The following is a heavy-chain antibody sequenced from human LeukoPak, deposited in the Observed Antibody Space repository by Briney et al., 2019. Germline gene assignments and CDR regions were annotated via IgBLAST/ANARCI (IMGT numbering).Heavy chain of an antibody. CDR2: INPNSGVT. CDR1: GYTFTDFY. Sequence: VSVKVSCKASGYTFTDFYIHWVRQAPGQGLEWMGCINPNSGVTTYAQGFQGRVTMTRDTAIKTAYLDLARLTSDDTAVYYCMRDPLLPVPGRQGDSWGQGTLVTVSS. J-gene: IGHJ4*02. CDR3: MRDPLLPVPGRQGDS. D-gene: IGHD1-1*01. V-gene: IGHV1-2*02.